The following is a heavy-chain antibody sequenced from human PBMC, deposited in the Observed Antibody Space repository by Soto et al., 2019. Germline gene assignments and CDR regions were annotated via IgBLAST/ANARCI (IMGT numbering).Heavy chain of an antibody. D-gene: IGHD5-18*01. V-gene: IGHV1-69*13. Sequence: GASVKVSCKASGGTFSSYAISWVRQAPGQGLEWMGGIIPIFGTANYAQKFQGRVTITADESTSTAYMELSSLRSEDTAVYYCARDHTNNPKAWIQLTPLGYYYGMDVWGQGTKVTVSS. CDR1: GGTFSSYA. CDR3: ARDHTNNPKAWIQLTPLGYYYGMDV. J-gene: IGHJ6*02. CDR2: IIPIFGTA.